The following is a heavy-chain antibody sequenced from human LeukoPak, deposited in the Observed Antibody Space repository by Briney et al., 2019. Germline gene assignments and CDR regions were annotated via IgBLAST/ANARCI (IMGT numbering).Heavy chain of an antibody. CDR3: ARVRNDYGDFAFDY. V-gene: IGHV3-48*03. J-gene: IGHJ4*02. D-gene: IGHD4-17*01. CDR2: ISSSGSTI. CDR1: GFTFSSYE. Sequence: GGSLRLSCAASGFTFSSYEMNWVRQAPGKGLEWVSYISSSGSTIYYADSVKGRFTISRDNAKNSLYLQMNSLRAEDTAVYYCARVRNDYGDFAFDYWGQGTLVTVSS.